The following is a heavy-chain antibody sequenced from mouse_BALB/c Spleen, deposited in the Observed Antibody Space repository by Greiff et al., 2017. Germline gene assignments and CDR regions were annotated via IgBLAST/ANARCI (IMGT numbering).Heavy chain of an antibody. CDR1: GDSITSGY. CDR3: ARKGGDDGALAY. CDR2: ISYSGST. J-gene: IGHJ3*01. Sequence: EVKVEESGPSLVKPSQTLSLTCSVTGDSITSGYWNWIRKFPGNKLEYMGYISYSGSTYYNPSLKSRISITRDTSKNQYYLQLNSVTTEDTATSYCARKGGDDGALAYWGQGTLVTVSA. V-gene: IGHV3-8*02. D-gene: IGHD2-2*01.